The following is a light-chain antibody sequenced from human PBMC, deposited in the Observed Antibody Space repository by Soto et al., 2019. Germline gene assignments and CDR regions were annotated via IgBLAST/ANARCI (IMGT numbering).Light chain of an antibody. V-gene: IGKV3D-15*01. J-gene: IGKJ1*01. Sequence: EVVMTQSPATLSVSLGDRATLSCRASQSVSSNLAWYQQKPGQAPRLLIYGASTRATGIPDRFSGSGSGTDFTLTISRLEPEDFAVYYCQQYGWTFGQGTKVDI. CDR1: QSVSSN. CDR2: GAS. CDR3: QQYGWT.